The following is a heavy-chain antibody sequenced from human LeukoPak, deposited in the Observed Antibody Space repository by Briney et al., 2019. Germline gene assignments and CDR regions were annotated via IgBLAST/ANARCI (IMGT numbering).Heavy chain of an antibody. V-gene: IGHV4-59*01. D-gene: IGHD3-22*01. CDR2: IYYSGST. J-gene: IGHJ3*02. Sequence: NPSETLSLTCTVSGGSISSYYWSWIRQPPGKGLEWIGYIYYSGSTNYNPSLKSRVTISVDTSKNQFSLKLSSVTAADTAVYYCASGVGDSSAKGAFDIWGQGTMVTVSS. CDR3: ASGVGDSSAKGAFDI. CDR1: GGSISSYY.